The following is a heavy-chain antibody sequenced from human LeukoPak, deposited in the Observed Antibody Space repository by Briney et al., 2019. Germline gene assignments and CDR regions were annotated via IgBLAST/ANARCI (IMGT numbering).Heavy chain of an antibody. CDR1: GFTFSSYA. D-gene: IGHD2-2*01. J-gene: IGHJ5*02. Sequence: GGSLRLSCAASGFTFSSYAMSWVRQAPGKGLEWVSAISGSGGSTYYADSVKGRFTISIDNSKNTLYLQMNSLRAEDTAVYYCAKASVPAATGSGWFDPWGQGTLVTVSS. CDR2: ISGSGGST. CDR3: AKASVPAATGSGWFDP. V-gene: IGHV3-23*01.